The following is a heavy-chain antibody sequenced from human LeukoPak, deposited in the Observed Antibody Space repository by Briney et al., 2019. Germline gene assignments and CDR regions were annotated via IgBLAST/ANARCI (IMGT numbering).Heavy chain of an antibody. CDR3: ARENSGSYYVAYNWFDP. D-gene: IGHD1-26*01. CDR1: GGTFSSYA. CDR2: IIPIFGTA. V-gene: IGHV1-69*06. J-gene: IGHJ5*02. Sequence: SVKVSCKASGGTFSSYAISWVRQAPGQGLEWMGGIIPIFGTANYAQKFQGRVTITADKSTSTAYMELSSLRSEDTAVYYCARENSGSYYVAYNWFDPWGQGTLVTVSS.